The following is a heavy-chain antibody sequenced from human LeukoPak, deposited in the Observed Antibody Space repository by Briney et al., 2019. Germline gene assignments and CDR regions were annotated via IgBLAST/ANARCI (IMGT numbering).Heavy chain of an antibody. D-gene: IGHD3-10*01. V-gene: IGHV1-2*02. J-gene: IGHJ4*02. CDR3: ASFHYGSGSYSFDY. Sequence: ASVKVSCKASGYTFTGYYMHWVRQAPGQGLEWMGWINPNSGGTNYAQKFQGRGTMTRDTSISTAYMELSRLRSDDTAAYYCASFHYGSGSYSFDYWGQGTLVTVSS. CDR2: INPNSGGT. CDR1: GYTFTGYY.